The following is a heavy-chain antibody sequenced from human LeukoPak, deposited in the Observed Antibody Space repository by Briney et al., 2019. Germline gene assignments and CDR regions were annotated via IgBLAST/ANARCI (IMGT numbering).Heavy chain of an antibody. V-gene: IGHV3-23*01. D-gene: IGHD4-17*01. CDR1: GFTFSGYS. J-gene: IGHJ1*01. CDR3: ARDPNGNYVGAFDFQR. CDR2: ISGVNT. Sequence: PGGSLRLSCAASGFTFSGYSMNWVRQAPGKGLEWVSSISGVNTHYADSVKGRFSISRDNYKNTLYLQMSSLRAEDTAVYYCARDPNGNYVGAFDFQRWGQGTLVTVSS.